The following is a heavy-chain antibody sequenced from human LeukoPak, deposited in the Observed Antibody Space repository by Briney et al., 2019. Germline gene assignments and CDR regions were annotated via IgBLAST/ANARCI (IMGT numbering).Heavy chain of an antibody. V-gene: IGHV3-23*01. Sequence: GGSLRLSCAASGFTFSSYYMHWVRQVPGKGLEWVSGISGSASSTDYADSVKGRFTISRDNSKNTVDLQMNSLRAEDTAVYYCARYFSMVQGVFDYWGQGTLVTVSS. CDR2: ISGSASST. CDR3: ARYFSMVQGVFDY. D-gene: IGHD3-10*01. CDR1: GFTFSSYY. J-gene: IGHJ4*02.